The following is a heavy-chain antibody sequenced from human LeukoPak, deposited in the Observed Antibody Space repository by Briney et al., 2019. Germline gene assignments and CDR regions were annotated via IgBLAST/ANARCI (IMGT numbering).Heavy chain of an antibody. J-gene: IGHJ4*02. CDR2: IRSRARGHTT. CDR1: GFMFSDHY. V-gene: IGHV3-72*01. Sequence: GGSLRLSCAASGFMFSDHYMDWVRQLPGKGLEWVGRIRSRARGHTTEYAASVKGRFTVSRDDSKNSVYLQMNSLKTEDTAVYYCAKDLRWGTVTTFPYWGQGTLVTVSS. D-gene: IGHD4-17*01. CDR3: AKDLRWGTVTTFPY.